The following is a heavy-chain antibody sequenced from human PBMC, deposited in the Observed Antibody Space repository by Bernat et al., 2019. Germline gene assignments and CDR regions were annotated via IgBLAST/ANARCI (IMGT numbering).Heavy chain of an antibody. CDR3: ARDIPYCSGGSCYSLYLDY. V-gene: IGHV1-18*01. CDR2: ISAYNGNT. CDR1: GYTFTSYG. J-gene: IGHJ4*02. D-gene: IGHD2-15*01. Sequence: QVQLVQSGAEVKKPGASVKVSCKASGYTFTSYGISWVRQAPGQGLEWMGWISAYNGNTNYAQKLQGRVTMTRDTSTSTAYMELRSLRSDDTAVYYCARDIPYCSGGSCYSLYLDYWGQGTLVTVSS.